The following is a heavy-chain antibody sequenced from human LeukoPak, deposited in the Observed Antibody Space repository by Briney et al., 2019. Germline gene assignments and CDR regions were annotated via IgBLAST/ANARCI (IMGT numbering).Heavy chain of an antibody. J-gene: IGHJ4*02. Sequence: ASVKVSCKASGYTLTGYYMHWVRQAPGQGLEWMGWINPNSGGTNYAQKFQGWVTMTRDTSISTAYMELSRLRSDDTAVYYCARERGTGYSYFDYWGQGTLVTVSS. CDR1: GYTLTGYY. D-gene: IGHD5-18*01. CDR2: INPNSGGT. V-gene: IGHV1-2*04. CDR3: ARERGTGYSYFDY.